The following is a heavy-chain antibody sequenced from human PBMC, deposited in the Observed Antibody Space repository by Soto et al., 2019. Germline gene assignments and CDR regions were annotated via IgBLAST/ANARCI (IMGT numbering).Heavy chain of an antibody. J-gene: IGHJ5*02. CDR1: GGTFRGYY. CDR2: IIPIISII. Sequence: SVEVSCKASGGTFRGYYIHWGRQAPGQGLEWMGRIIPIISIINYAQKFQGRVTISADKFTGTAYMELTGLRSDDTAVYYCAGDPDSHYNDSHASSYPWGQGTLVTVSS. CDR3: AGDPDSHYNDSHASSYP. D-gene: IGHD4-4*01. V-gene: IGHV1-69*04.